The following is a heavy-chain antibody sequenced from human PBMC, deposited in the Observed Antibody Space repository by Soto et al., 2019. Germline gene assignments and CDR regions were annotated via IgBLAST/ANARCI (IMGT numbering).Heavy chain of an antibody. Sequence: SVKVSCKASGGTFSSYAISWVRQAPGQGLEWMGGIIPILGTANYAQKFQGRVTITADKSTSTAYMELSSLRSEDTAVYYCARKWFGESSRYYYYYGMDVWGQGTTVTVSS. CDR3: ARKWFGESSRYYYYYGMDV. V-gene: IGHV1-69*10. D-gene: IGHD3-10*01. CDR2: IIPILGTA. CDR1: GGTFSSYA. J-gene: IGHJ6*02.